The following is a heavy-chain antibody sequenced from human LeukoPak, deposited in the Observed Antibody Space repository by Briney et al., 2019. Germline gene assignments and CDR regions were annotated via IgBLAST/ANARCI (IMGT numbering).Heavy chain of an antibody. J-gene: IGHJ4*02. CDR2: VNYSGTT. Sequence: KPSETLSLTCTVSGDSISTNGYYWGWIRQPPGKGLEWIGSVNYSGTTYYNPSLKSRVTVSADTSRNEISLHLSSVTAADAAVYYCAGLPKSCWVYHFDLWGQGTLVTVSP. V-gene: IGHV4-39*01. D-gene: IGHD2-15*01. CDR3: AGLPKSCWVYHFDL. CDR1: GDSISTNGYY.